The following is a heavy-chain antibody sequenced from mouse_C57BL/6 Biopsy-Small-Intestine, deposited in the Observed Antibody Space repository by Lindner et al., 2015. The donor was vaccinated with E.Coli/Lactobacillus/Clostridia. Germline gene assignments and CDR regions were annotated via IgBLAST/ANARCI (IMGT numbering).Heavy chain of an antibody. V-gene: IGHV1-42*01. D-gene: IGHD2-1*01. CDR3: AMGLPFAY. Sequence: VQLQESGPELVKPGASVKISCKASGYSFTDYYMQWVKQSPEKSLEWIGEINPSTGDTTYNQKFKAKATLTVDKSSTTAYMQLKSLTSEDSAVYYCAMGLPFAYWGQGTLVTVSA. CDR1: GYSFTDYY. J-gene: IGHJ3*01. CDR2: INPSTGDT.